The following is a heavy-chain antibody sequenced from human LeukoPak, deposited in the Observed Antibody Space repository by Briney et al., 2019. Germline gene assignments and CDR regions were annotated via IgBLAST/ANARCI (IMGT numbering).Heavy chain of an antibody. CDR3: ARGADCGGDCYSVFDY. J-gene: IGHJ4*02. CDR2: ISYDGSNK. Sequence: PGGSLRLSCAASGFTFSSYAMHWVRQAPGKGLEWVAVISYDGSNKYYADSVKGRFTISRDNSKNTLYLQMNSLRAEDTAVYYCARGADCGGDCYSVFDYWGQGTLVTVSS. CDR1: GFTFSSYA. D-gene: IGHD2-21*01. V-gene: IGHV3-30-3*01.